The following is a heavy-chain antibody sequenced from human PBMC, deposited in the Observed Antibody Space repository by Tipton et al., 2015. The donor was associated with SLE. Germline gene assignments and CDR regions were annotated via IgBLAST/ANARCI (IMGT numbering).Heavy chain of an antibody. J-gene: IGHJ5*02. CDR2: IYYSGST. CDR1: GGSISSSSYY. CDR3: ARGLQPGGDSWFDP. Sequence: LRLSCTVSGGSISSSSYYWGWIRQPPGKGLEWIGSIYYSGSTNYNPSLKSRVTISVDTSKNQFSLKLSSVTAADTAVYYCARGLQPGGDSWFDPWGQGTLVTVSS. D-gene: IGHD4-11*01. V-gene: IGHV4-39*07.